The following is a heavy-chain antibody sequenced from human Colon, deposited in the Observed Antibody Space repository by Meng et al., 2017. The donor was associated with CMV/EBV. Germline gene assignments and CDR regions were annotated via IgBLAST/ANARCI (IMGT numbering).Heavy chain of an antibody. CDR2: IKPNSGGT. V-gene: IGHV1-2*02. J-gene: IGHJ4*02. CDR1: GYISTGYY. Sequence: ASAQVSCKASGYISTGYYMHWVRQAPGQGLEWMGWIKPNSGGTNYAQKVQGRVTMTRDTSSSTPYMELSRMRSDDTAVYYCARLHELTTHGGSYFDYWGQGTLVTVSS. CDR3: ARLHELTTHGGSYFDY. D-gene: IGHD5-24*01.